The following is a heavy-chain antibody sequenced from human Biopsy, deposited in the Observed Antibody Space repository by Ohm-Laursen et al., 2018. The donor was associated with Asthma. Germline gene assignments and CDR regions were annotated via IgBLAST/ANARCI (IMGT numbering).Heavy chain of an antibody. CDR1: GDSITSGGCC. D-gene: IGHD6-19*01. CDR3: ARASVAASSNWFDP. Sequence: TLSLTCTVSGDSITSGGCCWNWIRQHPGKGLEWFGFIHYSGSTSYNPSLKGGVTISVDTSKNQFSLKLSSVTAADTAVYYCARASVAASSNWFDPWGQGTLATVSS. CDR2: IHYSGST. V-gene: IGHV4-30-4*08. J-gene: IGHJ5*02.